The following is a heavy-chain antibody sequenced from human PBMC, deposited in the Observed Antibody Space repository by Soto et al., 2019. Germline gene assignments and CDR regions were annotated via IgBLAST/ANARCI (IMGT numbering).Heavy chain of an antibody. Sequence: SETLSLTCTVSGDSISNSYWNWIRQPPGKGLEWIGYVYYSGTSDYNPSLKSRVTMSVDMSKNQFSLNLRSVTAADTAVYYCAKGATLAARPAYYHGMDVWGQGTTVTVSS. CDR1: GDSISNSY. V-gene: IGHV4-59*01. J-gene: IGHJ6*02. CDR2: VYYSGTS. CDR3: AKGATLAARPAYYHGMDV. D-gene: IGHD6-6*01.